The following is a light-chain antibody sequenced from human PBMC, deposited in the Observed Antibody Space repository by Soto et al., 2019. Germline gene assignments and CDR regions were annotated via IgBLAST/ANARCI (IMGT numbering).Light chain of an antibody. V-gene: IGKV3-20*01. J-gene: IGKJ2*01. CDR1: QTVSNNY. CDR3: QQYGSSPPYT. Sequence: EVVLTQSPGTLSLSPGERATLSCRASQTVSNNYLAWYQHKPGQSPKLLIFGSSDRATGIPDRFSGSGSGTDFTLTISRLAPEDFAVYYCQQYGSSPPYTFGQGTKLEIK. CDR2: GSS.